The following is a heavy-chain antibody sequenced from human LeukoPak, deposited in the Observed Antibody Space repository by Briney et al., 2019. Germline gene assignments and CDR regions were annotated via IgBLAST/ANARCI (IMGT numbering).Heavy chain of an antibody. CDR3: ARERQLIDY. V-gene: IGHV4-38-2*02. D-gene: IGHD6-13*01. CDR1: GYSISSGYY. CDR2: IYHSGST. Sequence: SETLSLTCTVSGYSISSGYYWGWIRQPPGKGLEWIGSIYHSGSTYYNPSLKSRVTISVDTSKNQFSLKLSSVTAADTAVYYCARERQLIDYWGQGTLVTVSS. J-gene: IGHJ4*02.